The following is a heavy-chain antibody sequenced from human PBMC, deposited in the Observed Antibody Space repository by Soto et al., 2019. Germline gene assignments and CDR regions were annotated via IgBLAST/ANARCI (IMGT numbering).Heavy chain of an antibody. CDR1: GYTFTSYY. CDR2: INPSGGST. V-gene: IGHV1-46*01. CDR3: AGRGTTVTTHHYYYYYGMDV. D-gene: IGHD4-4*01. Sequence: ASVKVSCKASGYTFTSYYMHWVRQAPEQGLEWMGIINPSGGSTSYAQKFQGRVTMTRDTSTSTVYMELSSLRSEDTAVYYCAGRGTTVTTHHYYYYYGMDVWGQGTTVTVSS. J-gene: IGHJ6*02.